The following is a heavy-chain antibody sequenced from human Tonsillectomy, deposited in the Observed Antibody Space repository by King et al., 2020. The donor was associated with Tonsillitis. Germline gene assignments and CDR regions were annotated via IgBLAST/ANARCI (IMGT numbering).Heavy chain of an antibody. J-gene: IGHJ6*02. CDR3: AKELDYSDYDYSDYYYYYYGLDV. D-gene: IGHD4-11*01. V-gene: IGHV3-30*02. Sequence: VQLVESGGGVVQPGGSLSLSCAASGFTFSTYGMHWVRQAPGKGLEWVAFIRYDGSNKYYADSVKGRFTISRDNSKNTLSLQMNTLRAEDTAVYYCAKELDYSDYDYSDYYYYYYGLDVWGQGTTVTVSS. CDR1: GFTFSTYG. CDR2: IRYDGSNK.